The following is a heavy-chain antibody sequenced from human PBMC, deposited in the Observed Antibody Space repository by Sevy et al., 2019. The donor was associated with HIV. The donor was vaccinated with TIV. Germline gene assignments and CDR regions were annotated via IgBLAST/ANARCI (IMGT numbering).Heavy chain of an antibody. V-gene: IGHV3-30*18. CDR1: GISFTTSG. D-gene: IGHD3-9*01. J-gene: IGHJ6*02. CDR3: AKDFTGYNGMDV. CDR2: ISYHGRDK. Sequence: GGSLRLSCVVSGISFTTSGMHWVRQAPGKGLEWVAVISYHGRDKFYAESVKGRSTISRDNSKNMLYLQMNSLRAEDTAVYYCAKDFTGYNGMDVWGQGTKVTVPS.